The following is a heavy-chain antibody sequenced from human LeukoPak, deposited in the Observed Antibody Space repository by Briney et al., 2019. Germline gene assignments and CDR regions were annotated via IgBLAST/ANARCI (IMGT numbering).Heavy chain of an antibody. CDR3: ARGRYSSSWYVYY. V-gene: IGHV1-2*02. Sequence: ASVKVSCKASGYTFTSYYMHWVRQAPGQGLEWMGWINPNSGGTNYAQKFQGRVTMTRDTSISTAYMELSRLRSDDTAVYYCARGRYSSSWYVYYWGQGTLVTVSS. J-gene: IGHJ4*02. CDR1: GYTFTSYY. D-gene: IGHD6-13*01. CDR2: INPNSGGT.